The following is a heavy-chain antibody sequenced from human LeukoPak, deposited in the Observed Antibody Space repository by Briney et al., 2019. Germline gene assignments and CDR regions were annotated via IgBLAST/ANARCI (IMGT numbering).Heavy chain of an antibody. V-gene: IGHV4-34*01. J-gene: IGHJ4*02. CDR1: GGPFSGYY. Sequence: SETLSLTCAVYGGPFSGYYWSWIRQPPGKGLEWIGEINHSGSTNYNPSLKSRVTMSVDTSKNQFSLKLSSVTAADTAVYYCAKTNSYGTWAFGYWGQGILVTVSS. D-gene: IGHD5-18*01. CDR3: AKTNSYGTWAFGY. CDR2: INHSGST.